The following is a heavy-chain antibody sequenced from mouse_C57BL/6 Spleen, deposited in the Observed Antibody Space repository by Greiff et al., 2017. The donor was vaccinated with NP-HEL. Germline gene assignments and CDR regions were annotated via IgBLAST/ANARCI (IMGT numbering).Heavy chain of an antibody. CDR2: ISNGGGST. Sequence: DVHLVESGGGLVQPGGSLKLSCAASGFTFSDYYMYWVRQTPEKRLEWVAYISNGGGSTYYPDTVKGRITISRDNAKNTLYLQMSRLKSEDNAMYYCARPWIYYCNYRGYFDVWGTGTTVTVSS. CDR1: GFTFSDYY. D-gene: IGHD2-1*01. CDR3: ARPWIYYCNYRGYFDV. V-gene: IGHV5-12*01. J-gene: IGHJ1*03.